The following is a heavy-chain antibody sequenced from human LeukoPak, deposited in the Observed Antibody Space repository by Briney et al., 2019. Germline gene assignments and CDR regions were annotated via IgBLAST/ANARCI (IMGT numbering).Heavy chain of an antibody. D-gene: IGHD2-21*01. V-gene: IGHV4-59*08. J-gene: IGHJ4*02. CDR3: ARHDSLSLPFDY. CDR1: GGSISTYY. Sequence: SETLSLTCAVSGGSISTYYWSRIRQSPGKELEWIGTVYHTGSTNYNPSLKSRLTISVDTSKNQFSLKLSSVTAADTAVFYCARHDSLSLPFDYWGQGTLVTVSS. CDR2: VYHTGST.